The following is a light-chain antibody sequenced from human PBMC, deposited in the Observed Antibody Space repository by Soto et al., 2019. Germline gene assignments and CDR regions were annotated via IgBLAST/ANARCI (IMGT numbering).Light chain of an antibody. CDR3: HPRA. V-gene: IGKV1-5*01. Sequence: DIHMTQSPSTLSSSVGDEVPLTCRASHTSSIWLSWYQQKTGXXPEXLICDASTLESGVPSRFSGSGSETEFTLTISRLQHDDFATYFCHPRAFGQGTRLEI. CDR1: HTSSIW. CDR2: DAS. J-gene: IGKJ5*01.